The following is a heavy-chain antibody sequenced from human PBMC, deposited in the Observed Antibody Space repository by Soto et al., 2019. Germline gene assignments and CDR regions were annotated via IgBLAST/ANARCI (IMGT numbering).Heavy chain of an antibody. CDR1: GFTFSSYA. CDR2: ISGSGGST. J-gene: IGHJ3*02. Sequence: GGSLRLSCAASGFTFSSYAMSWVRQAPGKGLEWVSAISGSGGSTYYADSVKGRFTISRDNSKNTLYLQMNSLRAEDTAVYYCAKYTGEGSVAGLYAFDIWGQGTMVTVSS. V-gene: IGHV3-23*01. CDR3: AKYTGEGSVAGLYAFDI. D-gene: IGHD6-19*01.